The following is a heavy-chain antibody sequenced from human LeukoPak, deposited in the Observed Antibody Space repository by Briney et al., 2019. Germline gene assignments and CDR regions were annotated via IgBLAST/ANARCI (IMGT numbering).Heavy chain of an antibody. V-gene: IGHV1-46*01. Sequence: ASVKVSCKASGYTFTGYYMHWVRQAPGQGLEWMGIINPSGGSTSYAQKFQGRVTMTRDTSTSTVYMELSSLRSEDTAVYYCARAGDTTDSSSWQLDYWGQGTLVTVSS. D-gene: IGHD6-13*01. CDR1: GYTFTGYY. CDR3: ARAGDTTDSSSWQLDY. CDR2: INPSGGST. J-gene: IGHJ4*02.